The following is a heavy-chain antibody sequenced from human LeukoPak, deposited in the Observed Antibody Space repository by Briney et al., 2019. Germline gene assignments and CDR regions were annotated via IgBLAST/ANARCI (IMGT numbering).Heavy chain of an antibody. V-gene: IGHV3-23*01. Sequence: GGSLRLSCAASGFTFSSYAMSWVRQAPGKGLEWVSAISGSGGSTYYADSVKGRFTISRDNSKNTLYLQMNSLRAEDTAVYYCASIGDIVVVPAAINPAAFDIWGQGTMVTVSS. J-gene: IGHJ3*02. CDR3: ASIGDIVVVPAAINPAAFDI. CDR2: ISGSGGST. D-gene: IGHD2-2*01. CDR1: GFTFSSYA.